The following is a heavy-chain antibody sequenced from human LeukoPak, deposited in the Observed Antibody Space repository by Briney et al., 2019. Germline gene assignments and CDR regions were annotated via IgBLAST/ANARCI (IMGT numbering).Heavy chain of an antibody. V-gene: IGHV3-48*04. Sequence: GGSLRLSCAASGFTFNTYSMNWVRQAPGKGLEWISYISSISTSIYYADSVKGRFTISRDNAKNSLYLQMNSLRAEDTAVYYCARDHYYDSSGYKYYFDYWGQGTLVTVSS. D-gene: IGHD3-22*01. CDR3: ARDHYYDSSGYKYYFDY. CDR1: GFTFNTYS. J-gene: IGHJ4*02. CDR2: ISSISTSI.